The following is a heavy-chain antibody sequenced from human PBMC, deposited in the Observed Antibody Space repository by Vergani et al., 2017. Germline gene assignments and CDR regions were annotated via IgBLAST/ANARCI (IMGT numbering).Heavy chain of an antibody. CDR3: ARQQGGYGAAFDI. CDR1: GGSITSSSYY. J-gene: IGHJ3*02. Sequence: QLHLQESGPGLVKPSETLSLTCTVSGGSITSSSYYWGWIRQPPGKGLEWIGSIYHSGSTYYNPSLKSRVTILVDTSKNQFSLKLSSVTAADTAVYYCARQQGGYGAAFDIWGQGTMVAVSS. V-gene: IGHV4-39*01. D-gene: IGHD4-17*01. CDR2: IYHSGST.